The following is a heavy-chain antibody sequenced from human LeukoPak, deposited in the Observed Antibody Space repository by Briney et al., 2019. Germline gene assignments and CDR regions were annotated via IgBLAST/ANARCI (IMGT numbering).Heavy chain of an antibody. J-gene: IGHJ4*02. V-gene: IGHV4-30-2*01. CDR2: IYHSGST. CDR1: GGSISSGGYY. Sequence: PSETLSLTCTVSGGSISSGGYYWSWIRQPPGKGLEWIGYIYHSGSTYYNPSLKSRVTISVDRSKNQFSLKLSSVTAADTAVYYCARVPWGGYSSGWTDYWGQGTLVTVSS. D-gene: IGHD6-19*01. CDR3: ARVPWGGYSSGWTDY.